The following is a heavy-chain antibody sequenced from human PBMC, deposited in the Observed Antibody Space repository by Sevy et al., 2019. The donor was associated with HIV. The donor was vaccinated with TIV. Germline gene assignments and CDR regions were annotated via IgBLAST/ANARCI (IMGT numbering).Heavy chain of an antibody. CDR2: ISVYNVNT. V-gene: IGHV1-18*01. J-gene: IGHJ4*02. CDR3: ARDDCSRTSCHGSLLY. Sequence: ASVKVSCKASGYTFTSYGISWVRQAPGQGPEWMGWISVYNVNTNYAQKLQGRVSMTTDTSTSTAYMELRSLRSDDTAGYYCARDDCSRTSCHGSLLYWGQGTLVTVSS. D-gene: IGHD2-2*01. CDR1: GYTFTSYG.